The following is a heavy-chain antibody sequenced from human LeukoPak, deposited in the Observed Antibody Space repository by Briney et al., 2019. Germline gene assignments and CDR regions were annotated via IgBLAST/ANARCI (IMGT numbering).Heavy chain of an antibody. D-gene: IGHD5-18*01. J-gene: IGHJ4*02. CDR2: IIPIFGTA. V-gene: IGHV1-69*13. CDR1: GGTFSSYA. Sequence: SVKVSCKASGGTFSSYAISWVRQAPGQGLEWMGGIIPIFGTANYAQKFQGRVTITADESTSTAYMEPSSLRSEDTAVYYCARGVVGQLWDTYFDYWGQGTLVTVSS. CDR3: ARGVVGQLWDTYFDY.